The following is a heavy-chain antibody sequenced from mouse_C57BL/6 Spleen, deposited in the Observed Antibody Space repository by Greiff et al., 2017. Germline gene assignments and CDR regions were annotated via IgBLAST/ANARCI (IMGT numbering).Heavy chain of an antibody. J-gene: IGHJ2*01. CDR2: IHPNSGST. V-gene: IGHV1-64*01. Sequence: QVQLKQSGAELVKPGASVKLSCKASGYTFTSYWMHWVKQRPGQGLEWIGMIHPNSGSTNYNEKFKSKATLTVNKSSSTAYMQLSSLTSEDSAVYYCARLYGTPFDYWGQGTTLTVSS. D-gene: IGHD1-1*01. CDR1: GYTFTSYW. CDR3: ARLYGTPFDY.